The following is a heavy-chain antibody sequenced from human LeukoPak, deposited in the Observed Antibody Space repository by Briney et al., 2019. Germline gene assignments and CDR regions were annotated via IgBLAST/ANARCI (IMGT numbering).Heavy chain of an antibody. V-gene: IGHV1-3*01. CDR1: GYTFTGYY. CDR3: AREGNRQRTGFSFDY. Sequence: GESLKISCKGSGYTFTGYYMHWVRQAPGQRLEWMGWINAGNGNTKYSQKFQGRVTITRDTSASTAYMELSSLRSEDTAVYYCAREGNRQRTGFSFDYWGQGTLVTVSS. D-gene: IGHD1-1*01. CDR2: INAGNGNT. J-gene: IGHJ4*02.